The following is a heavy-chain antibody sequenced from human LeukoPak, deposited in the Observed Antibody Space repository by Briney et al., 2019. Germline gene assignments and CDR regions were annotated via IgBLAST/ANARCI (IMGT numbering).Heavy chain of an antibody. V-gene: IGHV1-69*13. CDR1: GGTFSSYA. CDR2: IIPLSGTA. Sequence: SVKVSCNASGGTFSSYALSWVRQAPGQGLEWMGGIIPLSGTADYAQKFQGRVTITADESTSTAYMELSSLRSEDTAVYYCARSDPEYNGIYEVSYYYYVGVWGKGTTVTVSS. J-gene: IGHJ6*03. D-gene: IGHD1-26*01. CDR3: ARSDPEYNGIYEVSYYYYVGV.